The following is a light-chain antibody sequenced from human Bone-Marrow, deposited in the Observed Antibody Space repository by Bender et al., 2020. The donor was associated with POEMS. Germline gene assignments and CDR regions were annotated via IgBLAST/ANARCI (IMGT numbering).Light chain of an antibody. J-gene: IGLJ3*02. CDR2: SSH. CDR1: SSNIGAHA. Sequence: QSALTQPASVSGSPGQSITISCSGGSSNIGAHAVNWYQHLPGTAPKLLIYSSHRRPSEVPDRFSGSRSGTSASLAISGLRSADEADYCCAAWDDSLNGWVFGGGTKLTVL. CDR3: AAWDDSLNGWV. V-gene: IGLV1-44*01.